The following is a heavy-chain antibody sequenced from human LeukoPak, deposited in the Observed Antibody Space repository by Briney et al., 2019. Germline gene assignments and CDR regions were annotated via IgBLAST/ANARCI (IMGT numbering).Heavy chain of an antibody. CDR2: INWNGGST. CDR1: GFTFGNYG. D-gene: IGHD4-17*01. V-gene: IGHV3-20*04. Sequence: GGSLRLSCAASGFTFGNYGMSWVRQAPGKGLEWVSGINWNGGSTGYADSVEGRFTIFRDNAKNSQYLQMNSLRVEDTALYYCARAQTYGDSRLLLDYWGQGTLVTVSS. J-gene: IGHJ4*02. CDR3: ARAQTYGDSRLLLDY.